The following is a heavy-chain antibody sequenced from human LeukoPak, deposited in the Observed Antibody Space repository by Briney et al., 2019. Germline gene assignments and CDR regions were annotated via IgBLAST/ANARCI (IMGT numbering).Heavy chain of an antibody. Sequence: GGSLRLSCAASGFTFSSYSMNWVRQAPGKGLEWVSSISSSSSYIYYADSVKGRFTISRDNAKNSLYLQMNSLRAEDTAVYHCARGINTVTFDYWGQGTLVTVSS. CDR2: ISSSSSYI. D-gene: IGHD4-17*01. CDR1: GFTFSSYS. J-gene: IGHJ4*02. V-gene: IGHV3-21*01. CDR3: ARGINTVTFDY.